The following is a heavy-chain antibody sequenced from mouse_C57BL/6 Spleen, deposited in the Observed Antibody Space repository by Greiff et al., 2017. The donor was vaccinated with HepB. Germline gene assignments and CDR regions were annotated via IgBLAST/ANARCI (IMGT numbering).Heavy chain of an antibody. CDR2: ISYDGSN. CDR1: GYSITSGYY. V-gene: IGHV3-6*01. CDR3: AREAIYYTAMDY. Sequence: EVQLQESGPGLVKPSQSLSLTCSVTGYSITSGYYWNWIRQFPGNKLEWMGYISYDGSNNYNPSLKNRISITRDTSKNQFVLKLNSVTTEDTATYDCAREAIYYTAMDYWGQGTSVTVSS. D-gene: IGHD2-1*01. J-gene: IGHJ4*01.